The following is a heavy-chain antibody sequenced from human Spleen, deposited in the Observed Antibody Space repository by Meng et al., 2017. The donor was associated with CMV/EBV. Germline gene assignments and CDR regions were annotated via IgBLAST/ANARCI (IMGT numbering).Heavy chain of an antibody. V-gene: IGHV3-48*03. D-gene: IGHD3-16*01. Sequence: GESLKISCAASGFTFSSYEMNWVRQASGKGLEWVSYISTSGGTTYYADSVKGRFTISRDNAKNSLYLQMNSLKAEDTAVYYCARSWDGMDVWGQGTTVTVSS. CDR1: GFTFSSYE. CDR2: ISTSGGTT. J-gene: IGHJ6*02. CDR3: ARSWDGMDV.